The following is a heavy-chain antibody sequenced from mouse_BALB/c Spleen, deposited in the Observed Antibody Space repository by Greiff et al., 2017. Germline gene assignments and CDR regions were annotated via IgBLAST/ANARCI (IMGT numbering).Heavy chain of an antibody. V-gene: IGHV1S26*01. CDR3: ARGVTSFAY. Sequence: QVQLQQSGPELVKPGASVRISCKASGYTFTSYWMHWVKQRPGQGLEWIGYINPSTGYTEYNQKFKDKATLTADKSSSTAYMQLSSLTSEDSAVYYCARGVTSFAYWGQGTLVTVSA. CDR1: GYTFTSYW. J-gene: IGHJ3*01. CDR2: INPSTGYT. D-gene: IGHD2-13*01.